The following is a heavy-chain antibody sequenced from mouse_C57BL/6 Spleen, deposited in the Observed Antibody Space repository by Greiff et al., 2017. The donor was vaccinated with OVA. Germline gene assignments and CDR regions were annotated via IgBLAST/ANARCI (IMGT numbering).Heavy chain of an antibody. J-gene: IGHJ2*01. V-gene: IGHV14-4*01. Sequence: EVQLQQSGAELVRPGASVKLSCTASGFNIKDDYMHWVKQRPEQGLEWIGWIDPENGDTEYASKFQGKATITADTSSNTAYLQLSSLTSEDTAVYYCTTTGGKGYWGQGTTLTVSS. CDR3: TTTGGKGY. CDR1: GFNIKDDY. CDR2: IDPENGDT. D-gene: IGHD1-3*01.